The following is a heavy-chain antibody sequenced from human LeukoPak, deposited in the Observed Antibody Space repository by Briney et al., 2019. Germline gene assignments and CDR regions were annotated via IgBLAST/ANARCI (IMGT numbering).Heavy chain of an antibody. CDR1: GFTFSSYW. D-gene: IGHD5-18*01. J-gene: IGHJ6*03. CDR3: AKYTPPEYYMDV. CDR2: INSDGSST. Sequence: GGSLRLSCAASGFTFSSYWMHWVRQAPGKGLVWVSRINSDGSSTSYADSVKGRFTISRDNSKNTLYLQMNSLRAEDTAVYYCAKYTPPEYYMDVWGKGTTVTISS. V-gene: IGHV3-74*01.